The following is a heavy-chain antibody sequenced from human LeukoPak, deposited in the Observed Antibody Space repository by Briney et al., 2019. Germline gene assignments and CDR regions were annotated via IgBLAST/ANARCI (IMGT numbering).Heavy chain of an antibody. V-gene: IGHV4-59*08. Sequence: SETLSLTCTVSGGSISSYYWSWIRQPPGKGLEWIGYIYYSGSTNYNPSLKSRVTISVDTSKNQFSLKLSSVTAADTAVYFCGRLDDYDYSAWWGQGILVTVSS. CDR2: IYYSGST. J-gene: IGHJ4*02. D-gene: IGHD3-22*01. CDR1: GGSISSYY. CDR3: GRLDDYDYSAW.